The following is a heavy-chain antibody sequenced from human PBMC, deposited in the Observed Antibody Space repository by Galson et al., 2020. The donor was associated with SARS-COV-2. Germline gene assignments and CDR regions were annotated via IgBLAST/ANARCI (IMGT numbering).Heavy chain of an antibody. CDR1: GYTLTELS. CDR2: FDPDDGET. V-gene: IGHV1-24*01. CDR3: ATSIAVAGTPDHYYYYYGMDV. D-gene: IGHD6-19*01. Sequence: ASVKVSCKVSGYTLTELSMHWVRQAPGKGLEWMGGFDPDDGETIYAQKFQGRVTMTEDTSTDTAYMELSSLRSEDTAVYYCATSIAVAGTPDHYYYYYGMDVWGQGTTVTVSS. J-gene: IGHJ6*02.